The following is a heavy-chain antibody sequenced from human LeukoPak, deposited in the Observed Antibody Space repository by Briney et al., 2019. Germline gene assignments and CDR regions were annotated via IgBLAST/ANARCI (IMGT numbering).Heavy chain of an antibody. Sequence: SETLSLTCTVSGDSISSNRYYWGWIRQPPGKGLEWIGSISFSGSTYYNPSPKSRVTISVHTSKNQFSLRLSSVTAADTAVYYCAGSGWFSPEYFQHWGQGTLVTVSS. CDR1: GDSISSNRYY. CDR2: ISFSGST. D-gene: IGHD6-19*01. CDR3: AGSGWFSPEYFQH. V-gene: IGHV4-39*01. J-gene: IGHJ1*01.